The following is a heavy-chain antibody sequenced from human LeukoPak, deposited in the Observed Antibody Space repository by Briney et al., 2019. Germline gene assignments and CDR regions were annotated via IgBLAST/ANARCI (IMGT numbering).Heavy chain of an antibody. CDR3: ARDFAREFTIDY. V-gene: IGHV3-48*01. J-gene: IGHJ4*02. D-gene: IGHD3-10*01. Sequence: PGGSLRLSCAASGFTFSSYAMNWVRQPPGKGLQWVSYISSSSNIIYYADSVKGRFTISRDNAKSSLFLQMNSLRAEDTAVYYCARDFAREFTIDYWGQGTLVTVSS. CDR1: GFTFSSYA. CDR2: ISSSSNII.